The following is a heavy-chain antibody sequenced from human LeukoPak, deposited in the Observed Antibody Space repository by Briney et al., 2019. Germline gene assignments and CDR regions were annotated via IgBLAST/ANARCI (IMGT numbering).Heavy chain of an antibody. CDR3: ASFLGFNWFDP. CDR2: ISGSGDST. D-gene: IGHD2/OR15-2a*01. Sequence: PGGSLRLSCTASGFTFSSFAMSWVRQAPGKGLDWVSAISGSGDSTSYADSVRGRFIISRDNSKNTLYLQMDSLRAEDTAVYYCASFLGFNWFDPWGQGTLVTVSS. V-gene: IGHV3-23*01. J-gene: IGHJ5*02. CDR1: GFTFSSFA.